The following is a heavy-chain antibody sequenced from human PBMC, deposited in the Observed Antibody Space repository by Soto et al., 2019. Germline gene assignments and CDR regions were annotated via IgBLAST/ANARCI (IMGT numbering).Heavy chain of an antibody. V-gene: IGHV4-59*08. J-gene: IGHJ4*02. CDR3: TRQASGGDYRFDY. CDR1: GDSISSYY. D-gene: IGHD4-17*01. Sequence: PSETLSLTCTVSGDSISSYYWSWIRQPPGKGLEWIGYIYYSGSTKYNPSLKGRVTISVDTSKNQFSLNLSSVTAADTAVYYCTRQASGGDYRFDYWGQGTLVTVSS. CDR2: IYYSGST.